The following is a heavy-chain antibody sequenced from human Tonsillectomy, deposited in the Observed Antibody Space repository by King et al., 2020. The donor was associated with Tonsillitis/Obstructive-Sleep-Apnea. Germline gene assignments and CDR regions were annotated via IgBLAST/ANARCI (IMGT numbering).Heavy chain of an antibody. CDR2: ISGSGGNT. D-gene: IGHD6-19*01. J-gene: IGHJ6*01. V-gene: IGHV3-23*04. CDR1: GFTFSGYA. CDR3: AKDSGTGWYTDFYRLDV. Sequence: VQLVESGGGLVQPGGSLRLSCAASGFTFSGYAMTWVRQAPGKGLEWVSVISGSGGNTYYADSVKGRFTISRDNSKNTLHLQMNSLRAEDTAVYYFAKDSGTGWYTDFYRLDVWRQGTTVTVSS.